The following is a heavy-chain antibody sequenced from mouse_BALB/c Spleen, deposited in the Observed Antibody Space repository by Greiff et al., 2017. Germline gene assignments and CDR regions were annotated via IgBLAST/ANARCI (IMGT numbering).Heavy chain of an antibody. CDR1: GYTFTSYT. CDR3: ARSVGLRPPYFDV. CDR2: INPSSGYT. J-gene: IGHJ1*01. D-gene: IGHD1-2*01. Sequence: VQLQQSGAELARPGASVKMSCKASGYTFTSYTMHWVNQRPGQGLEWIGYINPSSGYTNYKQKFKDKATLAADKSSSTAYMQLSSLTSEDSAVYYCARSVGLRPPYFDVWGAGTPVTVSS. V-gene: IGHV1-4*01.